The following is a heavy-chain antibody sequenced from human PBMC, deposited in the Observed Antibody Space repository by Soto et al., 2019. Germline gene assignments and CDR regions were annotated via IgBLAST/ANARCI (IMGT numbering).Heavy chain of an antibody. CDR1: GDCISSGYY. D-gene: IGHD6-6*01. CDR2: IYHTGST. V-gene: IGHV4-38-2*01. Sequence: PFSITCAVSGDCISSGYYSGWIRQPPGKGLEWIGSIYHTGSTYYNPSLKSRVTLSVDTSKNHFSVTLRSVTAPDTAVNCCARRGSVAADERRFYCGYWGQGGLAAVSS. J-gene: IGHJ4*02. CDR3: ARRGSVAADERRFYCGY.